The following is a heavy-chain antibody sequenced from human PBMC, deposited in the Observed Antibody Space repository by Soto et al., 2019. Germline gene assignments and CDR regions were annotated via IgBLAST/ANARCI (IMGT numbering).Heavy chain of an antibody. CDR1: GYTFTSYG. D-gene: IGHD4-17*01. J-gene: IGHJ4*02. Sequence: QVQLVQSGAEVKKPGASVKVSCTASGYTFTSYGISWVRQSPGQGLEWMGWISAYNGNTNYAQNLQVRVTMTTDTSTSTAYMELRSLRSDDTAVYYCARASGDYGDYLEYFWGQGTLVTVSS. CDR3: ARASGDYGDYLEYF. V-gene: IGHV1-18*01. CDR2: ISAYNGNT.